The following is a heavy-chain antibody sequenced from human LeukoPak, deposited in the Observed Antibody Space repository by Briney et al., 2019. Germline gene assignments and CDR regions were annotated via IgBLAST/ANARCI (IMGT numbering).Heavy chain of an antibody. J-gene: IGHJ4*02. CDR2: IYSGDSDT. Sequence: GESLKISCYGSGYSFTSYWNGWVRQMPGKGLGWVGMIYSGDSDTRYSPSFQGQVTISDDKCINIAFLQWSRLKASDTAMYYCARQIKSRHLYYFDYWGQGTLVTVSS. CDR1: GYSFTSYW. V-gene: IGHV5-51*01. CDR3: ARQIKSRHLYYFDY.